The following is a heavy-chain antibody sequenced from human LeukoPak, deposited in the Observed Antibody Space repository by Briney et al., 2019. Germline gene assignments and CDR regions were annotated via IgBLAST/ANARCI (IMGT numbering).Heavy chain of an antibody. V-gene: IGHV3-23*01. CDR2: ISGSGGTT. CDR3: AKGLSGFAYYYYYLDV. D-gene: IGHD5-12*01. Sequence: GGSLRLSCAASGFTFSSYVMTWVRQAPGKGLEWVSEISGSGGTTYYADSVKGRFTISRDNSKDTLYLQMNSLRAEDTAVYHCAKGLSGFAYYYYYLDVWGKGTTVTVSS. CDR1: GFTFSSYV. J-gene: IGHJ6*03.